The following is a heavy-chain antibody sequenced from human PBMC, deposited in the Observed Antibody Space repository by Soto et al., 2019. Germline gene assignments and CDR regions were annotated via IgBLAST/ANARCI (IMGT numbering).Heavy chain of an antibody. Sequence: GGSLRLSCAASGFTFSSYGMHWVRQAPGKGLEWVAVIWYDGSNKYYADSVKGRFTISRDNSKNTLYLQMNSLRAEDTAVYYCARGQPQLNNIVVVPAALADFDYWGQGTLVTVSS. CDR2: IWYDGSNK. CDR1: GFTFSSYG. D-gene: IGHD2-2*01. CDR3: ARGQPQLNNIVVVPAALADFDY. J-gene: IGHJ4*02. V-gene: IGHV3-33*01.